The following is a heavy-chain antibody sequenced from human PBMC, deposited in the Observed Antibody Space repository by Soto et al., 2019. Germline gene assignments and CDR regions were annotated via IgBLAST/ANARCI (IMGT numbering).Heavy chain of an antibody. V-gene: IGHV4-31*03. CDR3: SRDPQY. CDR2: MYNSVST. CDR1: GGSISSCGYY. Sequence: QVQLQESGPGLVKPSQTLSLTCTVSGGSISSCGYYWRGIRQHPGEGLEWFGYMYNSVSTYYNPSPKSRTTISVEKSKIQVSLKQISCTAAESAVYYCSRDPQYWGQGTLVTVSS. J-gene: IGHJ4*02.